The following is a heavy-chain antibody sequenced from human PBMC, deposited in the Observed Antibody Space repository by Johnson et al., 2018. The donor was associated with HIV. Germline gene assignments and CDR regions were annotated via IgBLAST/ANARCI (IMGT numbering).Heavy chain of an antibody. CDR2: ISYDGSNK. CDR1: GFTFSSYA. Sequence: QEQLVESGGGLVQPGGSLRLSCAGSGFTFSSYAMHWVRQAPGKGLEWVALISYDGSNKCYADSVKGRFTISRDNSKNTVYLQMNSLRDEDTSVYYCAKDFTDGAFDIWGRGTMVTVSS. V-gene: IGHV3-30*04. CDR3: AKDFTDGAFDI. J-gene: IGHJ3*02. D-gene: IGHD5-24*01.